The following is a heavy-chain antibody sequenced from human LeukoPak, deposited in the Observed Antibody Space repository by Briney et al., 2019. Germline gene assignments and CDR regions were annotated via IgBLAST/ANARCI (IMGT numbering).Heavy chain of an antibody. D-gene: IGHD6-13*01. CDR2: ISSSSSYI. J-gene: IGHJ6*02. V-gene: IGHV3-21*01. CDR3: AYMAAAAIVDV. Sequence: GGSLRLSCAASGFTFSSYSMNWVRQAPGKGLEWVSSISSSSSYIYYADSVKGRFTISRDNAKNSLYLQMNSLRAEDTAVYYCAYMAAAAIVDVRGQGTTVTVSS. CDR1: GFTFSSYS.